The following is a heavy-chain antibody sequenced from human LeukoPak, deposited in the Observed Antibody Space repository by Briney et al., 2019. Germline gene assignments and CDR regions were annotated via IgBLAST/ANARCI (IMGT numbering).Heavy chain of an antibody. V-gene: IGHV4-59*08. CDR3: ARHTLVAASSFDY. CDR1: GGSISSYY. D-gene: IGHD2-15*01. CDR2: LYYSGST. J-gene: IGHJ4*02. Sequence: SETLSLTCTVSGGSISSYYWSWIRQPPGKGLEGIGDLYYSGSTNYNPSLKSRVTISVDTSKNQFSLNLSSVTAADTAVYYCARHTLVAASSFDYWGRGTLVTVSS.